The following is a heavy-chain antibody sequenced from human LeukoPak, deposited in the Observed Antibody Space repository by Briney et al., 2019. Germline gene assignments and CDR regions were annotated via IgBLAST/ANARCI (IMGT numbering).Heavy chain of an antibody. V-gene: IGHV3-21*01. CDR3: ARDGEQWLDAFDI. J-gene: IGHJ3*02. D-gene: IGHD6-19*01. Sequence: GGSLRLSCAASGFTFCSYSMNWGRQAPGKGLQWVSSISSSSSYIYYADSVKGRFTISRDNAKNSLYLQMNSLRAEDTAVYYCARDGEQWLDAFDIWGQGTMVTVSS. CDR1: GFTFCSYS. CDR2: ISSSSSYI.